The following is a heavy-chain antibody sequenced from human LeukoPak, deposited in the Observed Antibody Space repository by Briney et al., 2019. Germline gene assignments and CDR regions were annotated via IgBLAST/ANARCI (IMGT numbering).Heavy chain of an antibody. J-gene: IGHJ6*03. CDR3: ARDNPYFCRGLGYLDV. V-gene: IGHV3-21*01. CDR1: GFTFSSYS. CDR2: ISSSSSYI. Sequence: GGSLRLSCAASGFTFSSYSMNWVRQAPGTGQEWVSSISSSSSYIYYADSVKGRFTIFRDNATNSLYLQMNSLLAADTAGFYWARDNPYFCRGLGYLDVWAKGTRDTVPS. D-gene: IGHD3-3*01.